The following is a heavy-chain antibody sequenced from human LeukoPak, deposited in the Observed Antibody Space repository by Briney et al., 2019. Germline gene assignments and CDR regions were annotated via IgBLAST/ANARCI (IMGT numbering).Heavy chain of an antibody. D-gene: IGHD6-13*01. Sequence: ASVKVSCKTSGYTFTSYGIIWVRQAPGQGLEWMGWISAYNGNRNYAQNLQGRATMTTDTSTSTAYMELRSLRSDDTAVYYCARGGPGWDSSSWYNYWGQGTLVTVSS. CDR3: ARGGPGWDSSSWYNY. J-gene: IGHJ4*02. CDR1: GYTFTSYG. CDR2: ISAYNGNR. V-gene: IGHV1-18*01.